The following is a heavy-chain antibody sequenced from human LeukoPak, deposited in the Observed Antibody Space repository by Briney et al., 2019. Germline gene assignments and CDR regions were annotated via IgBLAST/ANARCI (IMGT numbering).Heavy chain of an antibody. Sequence: GGCLRLSCAASGFTFSRYGMHWVRQAPGKGLEWVAVIWYDGSIKYYADSVKGRFTISKDNSKNTLYLQMNSLRAEDTAVYYCAKADEMNMDYWGQGTLVTVSS. CDR3: AKADEMNMDY. D-gene: IGHD2/OR15-2a*01. CDR1: GFTFSRYG. CDR2: IWYDGSIK. J-gene: IGHJ4*02. V-gene: IGHV3-33*06.